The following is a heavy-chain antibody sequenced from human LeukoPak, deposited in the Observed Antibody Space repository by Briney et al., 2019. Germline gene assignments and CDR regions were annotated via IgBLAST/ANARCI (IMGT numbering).Heavy chain of an antibody. Sequence: GGSLRLSCAASGFTFSSYGMSWVRQAPGKGLEWGSHISGSGVGIYYADSVKGRFTISRDNSKNTLYLQIHSLRAEDTAVYYCANDGRGSYTFDYWGQGTLVTVSS. CDR2: ISGSGVGI. J-gene: IGHJ4*02. CDR1: GFTFSSYG. D-gene: IGHD1-26*01. V-gene: IGHV3-23*01. CDR3: ANDGRGSYTFDY.